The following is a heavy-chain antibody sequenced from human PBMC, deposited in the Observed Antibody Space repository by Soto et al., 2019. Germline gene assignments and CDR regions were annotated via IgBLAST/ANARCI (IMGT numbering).Heavy chain of an antibody. CDR1: GGSISSSNW. V-gene: IGHV4-4*02. J-gene: IGHJ5*02. D-gene: IGHD1-26*01. CDR2: IYHSGST. CDR3: ATQEVGGSYVYTFDP. Sequence: PSETLSLTCAVSGGSISSSNWWSWVRQSPGKGLEWIGDIYHSGSTYYNPSLKSRVTISVDTSKNQFSLKLSSVTAADTAVYYCATQEVGGSYVYTFDPWGQGTLVTVS.